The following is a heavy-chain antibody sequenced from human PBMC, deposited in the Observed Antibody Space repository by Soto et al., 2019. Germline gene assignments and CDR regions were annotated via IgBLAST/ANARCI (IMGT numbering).Heavy chain of an antibody. CDR2: IIPIFGTA. CDR1: GGTFSSYA. CDR3: ASHSSLRGYCISTSCYGYYYGMDV. D-gene: IGHD2-2*01. Sequence: QVQLVQSGAEVKKPGSSVKVSCKASGGTFSSYAISWVRQAPGQGLEWMGGIIPIFGTADYAQKFQGRVTIPAAESTSTAYMELVSLRSEDTAVYYCASHSSLRGYCISTSCYGYYYGMDVWGQGTTVTVSS. V-gene: IGHV1-69*12. J-gene: IGHJ6*02.